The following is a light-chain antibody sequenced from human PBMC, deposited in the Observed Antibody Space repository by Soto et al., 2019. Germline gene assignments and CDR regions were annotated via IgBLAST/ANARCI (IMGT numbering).Light chain of an antibody. CDR1: SSNIGINY. V-gene: IGLV1-47*02. J-gene: IGLJ1*01. CDR3: AAWDDSLSGPV. Sequence: QSVLTQPPSASGTPGQRVTLSCSGSSSNIGINYVYWYQQFPGTAPKLLIYTNNQRPSGVPDRFSGSKSGTSASLAISGLRSEDEADYYCAAWDDSLSGPVFGAGTKLTVL. CDR2: TNN.